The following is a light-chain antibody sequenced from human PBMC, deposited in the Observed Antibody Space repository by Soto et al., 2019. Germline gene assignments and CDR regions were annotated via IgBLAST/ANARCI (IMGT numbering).Light chain of an antibody. CDR1: QGIRND. CDR3: QQHNSYPIT. J-gene: IGKJ5*01. CDR2: TAS. Sequence: DSQVTQARSTLTSSVGDRVTITCRASQGIRNDLGWYQQKPGKAPKRLIYTASNLESGVPSRFSGSGSGTEFTLTISSLQPEDFATYYCQQHNSYPITFGQGTRVELK. V-gene: IGKV1-17*01.